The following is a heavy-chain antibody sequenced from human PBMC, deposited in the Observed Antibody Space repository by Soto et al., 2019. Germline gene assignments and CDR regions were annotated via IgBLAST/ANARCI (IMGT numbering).Heavy chain of an antibody. Sequence: GESLKISCKGSGYSFTTYWIGWVRQMPGKGLEWMGIIYPGDSDTRYSPSFQGQVTISVDKSISTAYLQWSSLTASDTAMYYCARTIAAGKYYYYYSMDVWGQGTTVTVSS. CDR3: ARTIAAGKYYYYYSMDV. CDR2: IYPGDSDT. CDR1: GYSFTTYW. V-gene: IGHV5-51*01. D-gene: IGHD6-13*01. J-gene: IGHJ6*02.